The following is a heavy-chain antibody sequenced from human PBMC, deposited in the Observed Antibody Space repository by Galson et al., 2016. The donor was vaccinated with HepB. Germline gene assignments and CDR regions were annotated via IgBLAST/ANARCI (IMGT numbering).Heavy chain of an antibody. D-gene: IGHD2-2*01. Sequence: SETLSLTCAVSGGSISSSHWWSWVRQPPGKGLEWIGEIYHSGTTNYNPSLKSRVTISVDKSKNRFSLKLTSVTAADTAVYYCARGQAPAARGYNWFDPWGQGIRVTVSS. J-gene: IGHJ5*02. CDR1: GGSISSSHW. V-gene: IGHV4-4*02. CDR3: ARGQAPAARGYNWFDP. CDR2: IYHSGTT.